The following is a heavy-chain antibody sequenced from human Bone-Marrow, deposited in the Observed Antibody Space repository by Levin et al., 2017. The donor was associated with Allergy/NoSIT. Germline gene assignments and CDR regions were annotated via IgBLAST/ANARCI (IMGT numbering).Heavy chain of an antibody. Sequence: GESLKISCAASGFTFSSYWMSWVRQAPGKGLEWVANIKQDGSEKYYVDSVKGRFTISRDNAKNSLYLQMNSLRAEDTAVYYCARGPTMIVVVMSWFDPWGQGTLVTVSS. V-gene: IGHV3-7*03. CDR2: IKQDGSEK. CDR3: ARGPTMIVVVMSWFDP. CDR1: GFTFSSYW. J-gene: IGHJ5*02. D-gene: IGHD3-22*01.